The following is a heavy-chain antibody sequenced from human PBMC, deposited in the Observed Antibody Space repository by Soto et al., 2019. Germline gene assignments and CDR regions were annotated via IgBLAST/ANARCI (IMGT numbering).Heavy chain of an antibody. Sequence: QAQLVQSGVEVKKPGASVKVSCKASGYTFSSYGINWVRQAPGQGLEWLGWISPYNDDTKYAQKLQGRVTMTTDTSSRTAYLALRSLSSDATAVYFCARGGDYDSSGSRNYHYYGMDVWGQGTTVTVSS. CDR1: GYTFSSYG. V-gene: IGHV1-18*01. D-gene: IGHD3-22*01. CDR2: ISPYNDDT. J-gene: IGHJ6*02. CDR3: ARGGDYDSSGSRNYHYYGMDV.